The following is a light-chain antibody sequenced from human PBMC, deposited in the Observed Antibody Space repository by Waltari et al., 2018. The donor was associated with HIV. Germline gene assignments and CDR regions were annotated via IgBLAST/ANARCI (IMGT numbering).Light chain of an antibody. CDR3: QAWDSSTVV. J-gene: IGLJ2*01. CDR1: NLGNKY. Sequence: SYEVTQPPSVSVSPGQTASITCSGNNLGNKYTAWYQQKPGQSPVLVIYEDNKRRSGTPERFSGSNSGDTATLTISGTQAMYEADYYCQAWDSSTVVFGGGTRLTVL. CDR2: EDN. V-gene: IGLV3-1*01.